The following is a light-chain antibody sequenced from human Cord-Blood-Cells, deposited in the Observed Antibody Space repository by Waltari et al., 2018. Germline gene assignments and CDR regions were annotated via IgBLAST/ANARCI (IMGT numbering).Light chain of an antibody. V-gene: IGLV2-23*03. J-gene: IGLJ3*02. CDR1: SSDVGSYNL. CDR2: EGS. CDR3: CSYAGSSTFRV. Sequence: QSALTQPASVSGSPGQSITISCTGTSSDVGSYNLVSWYQQHPGKDPKLRIYEGSKRPSGVSNRFSGSKSGNTASLTISGLQAEDEADYYCCSYAGSSTFRVFGGGTKLTVL.